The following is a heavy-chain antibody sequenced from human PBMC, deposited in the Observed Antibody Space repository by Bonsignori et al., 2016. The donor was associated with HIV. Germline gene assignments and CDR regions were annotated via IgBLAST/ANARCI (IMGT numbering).Heavy chain of an antibody. J-gene: IGHJ6*03. CDR3: ARGAYCGGDCYPGGYYYFYYYMDI. Sequence: RQAPGKGLEWIGEINHSGSTNYNPSLKSRVTLSLVTSKNQISLKTTSMTAADTAVYYCARGAYCGGDCYPGGYYYFYYYMDIWGQGAPVTVSS. CDR2: INHSGST. V-gene: IGHV4-34*01. D-gene: IGHD2-21*01.